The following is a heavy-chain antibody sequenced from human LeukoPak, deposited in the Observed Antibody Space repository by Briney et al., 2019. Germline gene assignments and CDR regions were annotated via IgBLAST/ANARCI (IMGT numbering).Heavy chain of an antibody. V-gene: IGHV1-2*02. Sequence: ALVKVSCKASGYTFTGYYMHWVRQAPGQGLEWMGWINPNSGGTNYAQKFQGRVTMTRDTSISTAYMELSRLRSDDTAVYYCARVSVVVTATHAFDIWGQGTMVTVSS. J-gene: IGHJ3*02. CDR2: INPNSGGT. D-gene: IGHD2-21*02. CDR1: GYTFTGYY. CDR3: ARVSVVVTATHAFDI.